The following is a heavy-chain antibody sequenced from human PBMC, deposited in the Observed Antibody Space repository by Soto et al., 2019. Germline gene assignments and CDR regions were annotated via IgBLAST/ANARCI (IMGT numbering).Heavy chain of an antibody. CDR3: PPPGPTMVGDCGMDA. CDR1: GFTFSSYA. CDR2: ISGSGGST. D-gene: IGHD3-10*01. Sequence: EVQLLESGGGLVQPGGSLRLSCAASGFTFSSYAMSWVRQAPGKGLEWVSAISGSGGSTYYADSVKGRFTISRDNSKNSLYPKMNSRGAEDRAVYYCPPPGPTMVGDCGMDAGGQGPPVPVSS. J-gene: IGHJ6*02. V-gene: IGHV3-23*01.